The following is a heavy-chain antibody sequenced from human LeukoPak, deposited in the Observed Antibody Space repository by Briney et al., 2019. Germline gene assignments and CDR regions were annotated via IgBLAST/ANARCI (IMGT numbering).Heavy chain of an antibody. V-gene: IGHV5-51*01. CDR2: IYPGDSDT. CDR3: ARLDSSGYYASVDNDAFDF. J-gene: IGHJ3*01. D-gene: IGHD6-19*01. CDR1: GYSFTTYW. Sequence: GESLKISCKGSGYSFTTYWIGWMRQMPGEGLEWMGIIYPGDSDTRYSPSFQGQVTISADRSISTAYLQWSSLKASDTAKYYCARLDSSGYYASVDNDAFDFWGQGTMVTVSS.